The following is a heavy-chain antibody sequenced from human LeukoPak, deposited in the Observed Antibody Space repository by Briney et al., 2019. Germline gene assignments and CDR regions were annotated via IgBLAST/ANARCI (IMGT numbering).Heavy chain of an antibody. CDR2: MYYTGTT. CDR3: ARSVSAYAGRGWFDP. D-gene: IGHD5-12*01. Sequence: SETLSLTCSVSGGSIRSLGYCWGWIRQPPGKGRGWIASMYYTGTTYYNPSLKSRVTMSVDTSKNQFSLHLTSVTAADTAVFYCARSVSAYAGRGWFDPWGQGTLVTVSS. J-gene: IGHJ5*02. V-gene: IGHV4-39*07. CDR1: GGSIRSLGYC.